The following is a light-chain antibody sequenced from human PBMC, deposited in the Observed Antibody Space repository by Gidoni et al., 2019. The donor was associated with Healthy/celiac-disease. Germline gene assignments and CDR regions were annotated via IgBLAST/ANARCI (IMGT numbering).Light chain of an antibody. Sequence: PPTLSLSPGEGATLSCRASQSVSSYLAWYQQKPGQAPRLLIYDASNRATGIPARFSGSGSGTDFTLTISSLEPEDFAVYYCQQRSNWPLTFGGGTKVEIK. V-gene: IGKV3-11*01. J-gene: IGKJ4*01. CDR1: QSVSSY. CDR2: DAS. CDR3: QQRSNWPLT.